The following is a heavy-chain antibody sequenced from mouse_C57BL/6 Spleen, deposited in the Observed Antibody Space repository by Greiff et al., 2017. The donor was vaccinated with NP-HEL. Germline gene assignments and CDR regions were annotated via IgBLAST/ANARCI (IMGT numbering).Heavy chain of an antibody. V-gene: IGHV1-50*01. CDR3: ARSRYGSSPYYFDY. CDR2: IDPSDSYT. D-gene: IGHD1-1*01. J-gene: IGHJ2*01. CDR1: GYTFTSYW. Sequence: QVQLKQPGAELVKPGASVKLSCKASGYTFTSYWMQWVKQRPGQGLEWIGEIDPSDSYTNYNQKFKGKATLTVDTSSSTAYMQLSSLTSEDSAVYYCARSRYGSSPYYFDYWGQGTTLTVSS.